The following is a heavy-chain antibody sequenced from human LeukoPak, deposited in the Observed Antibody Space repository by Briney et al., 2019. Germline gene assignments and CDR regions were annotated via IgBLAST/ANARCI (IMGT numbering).Heavy chain of an antibody. Sequence: GGSLRLSCAASGFTFSSYWMSWVRQAPGKGLEWVANIKQDGSEKYYVDSVKGRFTISRDNAKNSLDLQMNSLRAEDTAVYYCASREDRPMGEFDHWGQGTLVTVSS. CDR3: ASREDRPMGEFDH. D-gene: IGHD5-18*01. V-gene: IGHV3-7*05. CDR1: GFTFSSYW. J-gene: IGHJ4*02. CDR2: IKQDGSEK.